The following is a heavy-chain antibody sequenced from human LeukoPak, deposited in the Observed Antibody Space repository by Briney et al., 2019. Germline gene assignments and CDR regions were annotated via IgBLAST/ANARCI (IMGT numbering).Heavy chain of an antibody. V-gene: IGHV3-74*01. CDR1: GFTFSSYW. D-gene: IGHD3-3*01. Sequence: GGSLRLSCAASGFTFSSYWMHWVRQAPGKGLVWVSRINSDGSSTSYADSVKGRFTISRDNAKNTLYLQMNSLRAADTAVYYCASQYSDFWCGLHAFDIWGQGTMVTVSS. CDR3: ASQYSDFWCGLHAFDI. J-gene: IGHJ3*02. CDR2: INSDGSST.